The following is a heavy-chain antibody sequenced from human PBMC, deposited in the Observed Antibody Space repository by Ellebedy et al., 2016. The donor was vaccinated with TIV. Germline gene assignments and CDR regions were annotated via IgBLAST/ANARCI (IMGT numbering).Heavy chain of an antibody. V-gene: IGHV4-59*08. J-gene: IGHJ4*02. CDR3: AKHGRYSSIWLFDY. Sequence: SETLSLTCSVSGGSISSYSWSWIRQPPGKGLEWIGYVYYSGSTNYNPSLKSRVTISIDTSKNQFSLKLSSVTAADTAVYYCAKHGRYSSIWLFDYWGQGILVTVSS. CDR1: GGSISSYS. D-gene: IGHD6-13*01. CDR2: VYYSGST.